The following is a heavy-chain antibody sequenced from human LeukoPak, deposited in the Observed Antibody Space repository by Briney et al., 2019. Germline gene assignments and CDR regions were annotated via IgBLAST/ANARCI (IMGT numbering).Heavy chain of an antibody. CDR1: GFTFSSYA. D-gene: IGHD5-18*01. CDR2: ISGSGGST. CDR3: ARGRYSYGYDSDWFDP. J-gene: IGHJ5*02. V-gene: IGHV3-23*01. Sequence: GGSLRLSCVASGFTFSSYAMSWVRQAPGKGLEWVSAISGSGGSTYYADSVKGRFTISRDNSKNTLYLQMNSLRAEDTAVYYCARGRYSYGYDSDWFDPWGQGTLVTVSS.